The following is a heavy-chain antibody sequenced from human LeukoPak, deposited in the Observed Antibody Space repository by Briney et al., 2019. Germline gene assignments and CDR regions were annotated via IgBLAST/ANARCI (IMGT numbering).Heavy chain of an antibody. CDR1: GFTFSTYG. D-gene: IGHD5-18*01. CDR3: ARLPGTSGYSYGDF. V-gene: IGHV3-23*01. Sequence: PAGGSLRLSCAASGFTFSTYGMSWVRQAPGKGLEWVSTISGSGGDTYYTDSVKGRFTISRDNSKNTLYLQMNSLRAEDTAVYSCARLPGTSGYSYGDFWGQGTLVTVSS. CDR2: ISGSGGDT. J-gene: IGHJ4*02.